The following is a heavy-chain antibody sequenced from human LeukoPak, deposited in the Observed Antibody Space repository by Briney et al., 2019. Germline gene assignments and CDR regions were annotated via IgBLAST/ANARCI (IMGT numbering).Heavy chain of an antibody. D-gene: IGHD3-10*01. Sequence: SGPALVTPTQTLTLTCSFSGFSFSTSAVCVSWIRQPPGKALEWLARIDWDDDKFYSTSLKTRLTISKDTSKNQVVLTMTNMDPVDTATYYCARSYYYVSGNSYNFDYWGQGTLDTVSS. CDR1: GFSFSTSAVC. V-gene: IGHV2-70*17. CDR3: ARSYYYVSGNSYNFDY. J-gene: IGHJ4*02. CDR2: IDWDDDK.